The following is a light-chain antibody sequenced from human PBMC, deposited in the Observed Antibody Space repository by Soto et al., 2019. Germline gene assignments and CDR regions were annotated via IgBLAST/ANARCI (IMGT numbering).Light chain of an antibody. CDR2: GAS. CDR1: QSVSSSY. J-gene: IGKJ1*01. V-gene: IGKV3-20*01. CDR3: QQYGSSPQT. Sequence: EIELTQSPGTLSLSPGQRATLSCRASQSVSSSYLAWYQQKPGQAPRLLIYGASSRATGIPDRFSGSGSGTDFTLTISRLEPEDFAVSYCQQYGSSPQTFGQGTKVEIK.